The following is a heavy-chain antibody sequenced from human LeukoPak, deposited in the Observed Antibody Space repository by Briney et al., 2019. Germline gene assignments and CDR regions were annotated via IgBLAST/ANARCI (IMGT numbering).Heavy chain of an antibody. D-gene: IGHD3-9*01. CDR3: ARVHDWAFHY. Sequence: GGSLRLSCAASGFTFGDYVMSWVRQAPGEGLEWIAYINHNAEIIYYADSVKGRLTISRDNAKNSLSLQMKSLRDEDTAVYYCARVHDWAFHYWGQGTRVTVSS. J-gene: IGHJ4*02. V-gene: IGHV3-48*02. CDR2: INHNAEII. CDR1: GFTFGDYV.